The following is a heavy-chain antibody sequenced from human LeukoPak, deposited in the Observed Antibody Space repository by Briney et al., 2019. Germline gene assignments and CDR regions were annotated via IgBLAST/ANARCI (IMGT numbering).Heavy chain of an antibody. J-gene: IGHJ4*02. V-gene: IGHV3-30*02. Sequence: GGSLRLSCAASGFTFSSYGMHWVRQAPGKGLEWVAFIRYDGSNKYYADSVKGRFTISRDNSKNTLYLQMNSLRAEDTAVYYCAKDPRSALVAAQTYYFDYWGQGTLVTVSS. CDR2: IRYDGSNK. D-gene: IGHD2-15*01. CDR1: GFTFSSYG. CDR3: AKDPRSALVAAQTYYFDY.